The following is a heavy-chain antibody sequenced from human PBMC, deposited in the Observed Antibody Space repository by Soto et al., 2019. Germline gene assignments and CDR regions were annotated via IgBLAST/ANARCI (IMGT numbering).Heavy chain of an antibody. CDR2: ISYDGSNK. CDR3: AKRTAKGWFDP. Sequence: PGGSLRLSCAASGFTFSSYGMHWVRQAPGKGLEWVAVISYDGSNKYYADSVKGRFTISRDNSKNTLYLQMNSLRAEDTAVYYCAKRTAKGWFDPWGQGTLVTVSS. J-gene: IGHJ5*02. D-gene: IGHD5-18*01. V-gene: IGHV3-30*18. CDR1: GFTFSSYG.